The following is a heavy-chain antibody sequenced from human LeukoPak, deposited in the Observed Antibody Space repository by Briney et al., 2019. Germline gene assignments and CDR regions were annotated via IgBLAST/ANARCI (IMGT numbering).Heavy chain of an antibody. J-gene: IGHJ4*02. CDR3: AREADGGDY. CDR2: INPNSGGT. V-gene: IGHV1-2*02. D-gene: IGHD3-10*01. CDR1: GYTFTSYD. Sequence: ASVKVSCKASGYTFTSYDINWVRQAPGQGLEWMGWINPNSGGTNYAQKFQGRVTMTRDTSISTAYMELSRLRSDDTAMYYCAREADGGDYWGQGTLVTVSS.